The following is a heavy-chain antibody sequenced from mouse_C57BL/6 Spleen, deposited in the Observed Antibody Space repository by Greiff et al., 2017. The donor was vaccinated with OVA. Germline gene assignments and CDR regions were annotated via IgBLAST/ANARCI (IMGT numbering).Heavy chain of an antibody. CDR1: GYTFTEYT. Sequence: VQGVESGAELVKPGASVKLSCKASGYTFTEYTIHWVKQRSGQGLAWIGWFYPGSGSIKYNEKFKDKATLTADKSSSTVYMELSRLTSEDSAVYFCTRHKAYFYYFDYWGQGTTLTVSS. CDR3: TRHKAYFYYFDY. J-gene: IGHJ2*01. CDR2: FYPGSGSI. D-gene: IGHD2-10*01. V-gene: IGHV1-62-2*01.